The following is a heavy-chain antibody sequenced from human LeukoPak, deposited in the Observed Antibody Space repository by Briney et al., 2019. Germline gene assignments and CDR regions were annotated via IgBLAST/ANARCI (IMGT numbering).Heavy chain of an antibody. V-gene: IGHV4-61*02. J-gene: IGHJ6*03. CDR1: GGSISSGSYY. CDR2: IYTSGST. D-gene: IGHD3-22*01. CDR3: AREDSSGYLHYYYYYMDV. Sequence: PSETQSLTCTVSGGSISSGSYYWSWIRQPAGKGLEWIGRIYTSGSTNYNPSLKSRVTISVDTSKNQFSLKLSSVTAADTAVYYCAREDSSGYLHYYYYYMDVWGKGTTVTISS.